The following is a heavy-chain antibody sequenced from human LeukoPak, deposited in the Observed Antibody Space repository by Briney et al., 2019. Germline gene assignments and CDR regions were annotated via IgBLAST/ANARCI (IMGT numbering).Heavy chain of an antibody. CDR3: ARVGTYYDSSGRSYYFDY. V-gene: IGHV3-7*01. CDR1: GFTFSGYW. J-gene: IGHJ4*02. Sequence: GGSLRLSCAASGFTFSGYWMSWVRQAPGKGLEWVANIKQDGSEKYYVDSVKGRFTISRDNAKNSLYLQMNSLRAEDTAVYYCARVGTYYDSSGRSYYFDYWGQGTLVTVSS. D-gene: IGHD3-22*01. CDR2: IKQDGSEK.